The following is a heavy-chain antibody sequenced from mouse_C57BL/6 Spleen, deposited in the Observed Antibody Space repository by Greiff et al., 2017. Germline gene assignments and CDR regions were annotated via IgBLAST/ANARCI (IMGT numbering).Heavy chain of an antibody. Sequence: QVQLQQPGAELVRPGSSVKLSCKASGYTFTSYWMHWVKQRPIQGLEWIGNIDPSDSDTHYNQKFKDKATLTVDKSSSTAYMQLSSLTSEDSAVYYCATSSVVGPYWYFDVWGTGTTVTVSS. CDR1: GYTFTSYW. CDR2: IDPSDSDT. D-gene: IGHD1-1*01. CDR3: ATSSVVGPYWYFDV. J-gene: IGHJ1*03. V-gene: IGHV1-52*01.